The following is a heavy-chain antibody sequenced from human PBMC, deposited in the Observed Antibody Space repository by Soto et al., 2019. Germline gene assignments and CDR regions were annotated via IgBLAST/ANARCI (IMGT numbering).Heavy chain of an antibody. Sequence: ASVKVSCKASGYTFTSYDINWVLQATGQGLEWMGWMNPNSGNTGYAQKFQGRVTMTRNTSISTAYMELSSLRSEDTAVYYCARGGDYDFWSGYSDVFDYWGQGTLVTVSS. CDR3: ARGGDYDFWSGYSDVFDY. CDR1: GYTFTSYD. D-gene: IGHD3-3*01. V-gene: IGHV1-8*01. CDR2: MNPNSGNT. J-gene: IGHJ4*02.